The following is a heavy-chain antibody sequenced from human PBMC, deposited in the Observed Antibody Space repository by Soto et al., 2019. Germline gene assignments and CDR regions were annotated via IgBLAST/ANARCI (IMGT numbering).Heavy chain of an antibody. J-gene: IGHJ4*02. D-gene: IGHD6-19*01. Sequence: QVQLVESGGGVVQPGRSPRLSCAASGFTFSSYAMHWVHQAPGKGLEWVAVISYDGSNKYYADSVKGRFTISRYNSKNTLYLQMNSLRAEDTAVYYCARGSDSGWFFFDYWGQGTLVTVSS. CDR2: ISYDGSNK. CDR3: ARGSDSGWFFFDY. CDR1: GFTFSSYA. V-gene: IGHV3-30-3*01.